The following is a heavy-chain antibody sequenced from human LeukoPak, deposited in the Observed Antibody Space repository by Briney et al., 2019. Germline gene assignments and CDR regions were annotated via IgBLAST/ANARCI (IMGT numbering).Heavy chain of an antibody. CDR3: ARGVGYGSGSYYDY. CDR2: INPNSGGT. J-gene: IGHJ4*02. V-gene: IGHV1-2*02. CDR1: GYTFTGYY. Sequence: ASVKVSCKASGYTFTGYYMHWVRQAPGQGLEWMGWINPNSGGTNYAQKFQGRVTMTRDTSTSTVYMELSSLRSEDTAVYYCARGVGYGSGSYYDYWGQGTLVTVSS. D-gene: IGHD3-10*01.